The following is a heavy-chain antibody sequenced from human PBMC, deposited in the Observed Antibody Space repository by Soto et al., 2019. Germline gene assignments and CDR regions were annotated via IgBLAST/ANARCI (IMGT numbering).Heavy chain of an antibody. CDR1: GGSISSGGYY. D-gene: IGHD3-3*01. CDR3: ARVFMVELRFLEWLQGDNAFDI. J-gene: IGHJ3*02. CDR2: IYYSGST. Sequence: PSETLSLTCTVSGGSISSGGYYWSWIRQHPGKGLEWIGYIYYSGSTYYNPSLKSRVTISVDTSKNQFSLKLSSVTAADTAVYYCARVFMVELRFLEWLQGDNAFDIWGQGTMVTVSS. V-gene: IGHV4-31*03.